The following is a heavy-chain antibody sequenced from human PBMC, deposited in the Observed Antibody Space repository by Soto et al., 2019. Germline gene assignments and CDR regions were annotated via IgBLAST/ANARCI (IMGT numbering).Heavy chain of an antibody. J-gene: IGHJ5*02. CDR3: ARAHESGGSCYWFDP. D-gene: IGHD2-15*01. V-gene: IGHV4-4*07. CDR2: IYTSGST. CDR1: GGSISSYY. Sequence: SETLSLTCTVSGGSISSYYWSWIRQPAGKGLEWIGRIYTSGSTNYNPSLKSRVTMSVDTSKNQFSLKLSSVTAADTAVYYCARAHESGGSCYWFDPWGQGTLVTVSS.